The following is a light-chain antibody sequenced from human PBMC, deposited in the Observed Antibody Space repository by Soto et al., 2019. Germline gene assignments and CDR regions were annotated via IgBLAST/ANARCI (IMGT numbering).Light chain of an antibody. J-gene: IGLJ2*01. V-gene: IGLV2-14*01. CDR2: DVS. CDR1: SSDVGGYNY. CDR3: SSYTSSSTSVV. Sequence: QSVLTQPASVSGSPGQSITISCTGTSSDVGGYNYVSWYQQYPGKAPKLMIYDVSKRPSGVSNRFSGSKSGNTASLTISGLQAEDDADYYCSSYTSSSTSVVFGGGTKVTVL.